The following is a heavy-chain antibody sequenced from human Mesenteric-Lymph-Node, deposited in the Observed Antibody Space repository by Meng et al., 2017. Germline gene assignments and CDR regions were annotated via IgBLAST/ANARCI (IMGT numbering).Heavy chain of an antibody. D-gene: IGHD2-2*01. CDR3: ALFTRSWFDP. V-gene: IGHV2-5*02. CDR2: IYWDDDK. Sequence: QITLKVSGPTLVTPTQTLTLTCTFSGCSLSTSEVGVGWIRQPPGKALEWLAVIYWDDDKRYSPSLKSRLTITKDTSKNQVVLTLTNIDPVDTATYYCALFTRSWFDPWGQGTLVTVSS. J-gene: IGHJ5*02. CDR1: GCSLSTSEVG.